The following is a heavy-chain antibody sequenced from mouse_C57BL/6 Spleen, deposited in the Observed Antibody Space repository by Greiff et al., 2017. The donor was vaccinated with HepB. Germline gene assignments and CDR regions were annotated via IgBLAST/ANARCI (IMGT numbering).Heavy chain of an antibody. CDR1: GYTFTSYW. D-gene: IGHD2-3*01. CDR2: IYLGGGST. Sequence: QVQLQQPGAELVKPGASVKMSCKASGYTFTSYWITWVKQRPGQGLEWIGDIYLGGGSTNYNEKFKSKATLIVDTSSSPAYMQLSSLTSEDCAVLYCAGLCDGYCPFAYWGQGTRVTVSA. J-gene: IGHJ3*01. V-gene: IGHV1-55*01. CDR3: AGLCDGYCPFAY.